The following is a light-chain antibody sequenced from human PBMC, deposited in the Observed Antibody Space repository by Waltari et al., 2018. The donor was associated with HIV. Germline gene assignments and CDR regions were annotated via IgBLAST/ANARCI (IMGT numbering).Light chain of an antibody. CDR3: QLYLASPPEYT. Sequence: EIVLTQSPGTLSLSPGERAPLSCRASQRVISSYVAWYQPKPGQAPRLLIYGTSSRATGIPDRFSGYGSGTDFTLTISRLEPEDFAVYYCQLYLASPPEYTFGQGTKLEIK. CDR2: GTS. CDR1: QRVISSY. V-gene: IGKV3-20*01. J-gene: IGKJ2*01.